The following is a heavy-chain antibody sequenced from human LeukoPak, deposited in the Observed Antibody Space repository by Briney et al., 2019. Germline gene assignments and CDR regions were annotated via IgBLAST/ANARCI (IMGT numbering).Heavy chain of an antibody. J-gene: IGHJ3*02. CDR3: AREISMTVGGGAFDI. CDR2: IYYTGST. V-gene: IGHV4-59*01. D-gene: IGHD3-22*01. CDR1: GGSMSSYY. Sequence: SETLSLTCTVSGGSMSSYYWSWIRQPPGKGLEWIGYIYYTGSTNYNPSLKSRVTISVDTSKNQFSLKLTSVITADTAVYYCAREISMTVGGGAFDIWGQGTMVTVSS.